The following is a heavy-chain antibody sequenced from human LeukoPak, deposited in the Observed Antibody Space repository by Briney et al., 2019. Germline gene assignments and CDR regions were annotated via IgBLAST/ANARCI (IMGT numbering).Heavy chain of an antibody. CDR3: ARDLGISSGLLQGGYYFDY. J-gene: IGHJ4*02. CDR1: GFTFSSYG. V-gene: IGHV3-33*08. Sequence: PGGSLRLSCAASGFTFSSYGMHWVRQAPGKGLEWVAAIWYDGSNKYYADSVKGRFTISRDNSKNTLYLQMNSLRAEDTAVYYCARDLGISSGLLQGGYYFDYWGQGTLVTVSS. CDR2: IWYDGSNK. D-gene: IGHD6-19*01.